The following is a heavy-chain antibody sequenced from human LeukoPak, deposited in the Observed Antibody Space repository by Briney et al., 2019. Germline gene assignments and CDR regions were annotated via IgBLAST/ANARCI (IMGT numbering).Heavy chain of an antibody. CDR2: INPSGGSA. CDR1: GYTFTGYY. V-gene: IGHV1-46*01. D-gene: IGHD2-2*01. J-gene: IGHJ4*02. CDR3: ARGHIVVVPAAIGIFDY. Sequence: ASVKVSCKASGYTFTGYYMHWVRQAPGQGLEWMGIINPSGGSASYAQKFQGRVTMTRDTSTSTVYMELSSLRSEDTAVYYCARGHIVVVPAAIGIFDYWGQGTLVTVSS.